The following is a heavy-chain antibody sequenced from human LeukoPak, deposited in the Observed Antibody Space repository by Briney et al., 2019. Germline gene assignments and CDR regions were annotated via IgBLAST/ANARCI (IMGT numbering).Heavy chain of an antibody. CDR1: GFTVSSNY. CDR2: IYSGGST. CDR3: APGGIVGATTLSYYYYYMDV. D-gene: IGHD1-26*01. Sequence: GESLRLSCAASGFTVSSNYMSWVRQAPGKGLGWGSVIYSGGSTYYADSVKGRFTISRDNSKNTLYLQMNSLRAEDTAVYYCAPGGIVGATTLSYYYYYMDVWGKGTTVTVSS. V-gene: IGHV3-53*05. J-gene: IGHJ6*03.